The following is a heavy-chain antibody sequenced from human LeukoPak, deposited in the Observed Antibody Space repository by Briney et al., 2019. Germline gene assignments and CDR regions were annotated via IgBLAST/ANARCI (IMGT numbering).Heavy chain of an antibody. CDR3: ARDAWWAGYNYSPFDY. CDR1: GYTFTGYY. Sequence: ASVKVSCKASGYTFTGYYMHWVRQAPGQGLEWMGWINPNSGGTNYAQKFQGRVTVTRDTSISTAYMELSRLRSDDTAVYYCARDAWWAGYNYSPFDYWGQGTLVTVSS. V-gene: IGHV1-2*02. CDR2: INPNSGGT. J-gene: IGHJ4*02. D-gene: IGHD5-24*01.